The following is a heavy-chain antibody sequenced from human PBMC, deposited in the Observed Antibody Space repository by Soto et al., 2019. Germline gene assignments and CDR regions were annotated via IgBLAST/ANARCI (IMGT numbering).Heavy chain of an antibody. V-gene: IGHV1-8*01. Sequence: ASVKVSCKASGYTFTSYDINWVRQATGQGLEWMGWMNPNSGNTGYAQKFQGRVTMTRNTSISTAYMELSSLRSEDTAVYYCARELGYCTGGSCYYDYWGQGILVTVSS. CDR1: GYTFTSYD. CDR3: ARELGYCTGGSCYYDY. D-gene: IGHD2-15*01. J-gene: IGHJ4*02. CDR2: MNPNSGNT.